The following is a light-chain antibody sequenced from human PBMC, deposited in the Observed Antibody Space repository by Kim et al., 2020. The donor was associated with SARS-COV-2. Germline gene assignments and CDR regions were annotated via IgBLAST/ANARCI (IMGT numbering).Light chain of an antibody. CDR1: SLRSYY. CDR2: DKD. Sequence: SSELTQDPAVSVALGQTVRITCQGDSLRSYYASRYQQKPGQAPVLVIYDKDNRPSGIPDRFTSSGSGNTASLTVTGAQAEEEAGYYCNSRDINTNHWAFG. J-gene: IGLJ3*02. CDR3: NSRDINTNHWA. V-gene: IGLV3-19*01.